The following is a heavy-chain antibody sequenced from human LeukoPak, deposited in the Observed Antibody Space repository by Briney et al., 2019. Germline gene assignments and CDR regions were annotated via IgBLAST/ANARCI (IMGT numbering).Heavy chain of an antibody. CDR2: IKSRTDGGTT. Sequence: GGSLRLSCAASGFTFPNAWMSWLRQAPGKGLEWVGHIKSRTDGGTTDYAAPVKGRFTISRDDSENTLYLQMNSLKTEDTAVYYCATPGRIPEAANWFDPWGQGTLVTVSS. CDR3: ATPGRIPEAANWFDP. CDR1: GFTFPNAW. D-gene: IGHD6-13*01. V-gene: IGHV3-15*01. J-gene: IGHJ5*02.